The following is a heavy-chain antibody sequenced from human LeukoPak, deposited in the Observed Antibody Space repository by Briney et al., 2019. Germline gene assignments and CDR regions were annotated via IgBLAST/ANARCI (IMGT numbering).Heavy chain of an antibody. V-gene: IGHV3-30*02. CDR1: GFTFSSYA. CDR3: AKDHDLWFGELSYYMDV. J-gene: IGHJ6*03. D-gene: IGHD3-10*01. Sequence: GGSLRLSCAASGFTFSSYAMSWVRQAPGKGLEWVAFIRYDGSNKYYADSVKGRFTISRDNSKNTLYLQMNSLRAEDTAVYYCAKDHDLWFGELSYYMDVWGKGTTVTISS. CDR2: IRYDGSNK.